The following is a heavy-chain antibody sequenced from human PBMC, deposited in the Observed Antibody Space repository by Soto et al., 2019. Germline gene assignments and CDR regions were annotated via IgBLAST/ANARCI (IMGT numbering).Heavy chain of an antibody. J-gene: IGHJ5*02. CDR3: ASQYYDFWSGYSQNWFDP. D-gene: IGHD3-3*01. CDR2: IYYSGST. CDR1: GGSISSSSYY. V-gene: IGHV4-39*01. Sequence: SETLSLTCTVSGGSISSSSYYWGWIRQPPGKGLEWIGSIYYSGSTYYNPSLKSRVTISVDTSKNQFSLKLSSVTAADTAVYYCASQYYDFWSGYSQNWFDPWGQGTLVT.